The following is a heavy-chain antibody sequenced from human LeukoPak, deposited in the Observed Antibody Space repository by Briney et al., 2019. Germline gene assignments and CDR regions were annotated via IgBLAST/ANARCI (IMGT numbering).Heavy chain of an antibody. J-gene: IGHJ6*02. CDR2: IYPGDCDT. D-gene: IGHD2-2*01. CDR1: GYRFTSYW. V-gene: IGHV5-51*01. CDR3: ARDIVVVPAARDTLYYYSGMDV. Sequence: AEPRQISCQGSGYRFTSYWIGWVRQMPGKGLEWMGIIYPGDCDTRYSPSFQGQVSIAADKSISTAYLQWSSLKATDTAMYYCARDIVVVPAARDTLYYYSGMDVWGQGTPVTFSS.